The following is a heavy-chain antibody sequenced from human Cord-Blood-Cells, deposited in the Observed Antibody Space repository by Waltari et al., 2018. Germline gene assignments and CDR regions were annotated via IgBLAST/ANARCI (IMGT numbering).Heavy chain of an antibody. Sequence: EVQLLESGGGLVQPGGSLRLSCAASGFTFSSYAMSWVRRALGKGVEWVSAISGSGGRTYYADSGKGRLTISRDNSKNTLYLQMNSLRAEDTAVYYCAKDLAETDYFDYWGQGTLVTVSS. CDR2: ISGSGGRT. D-gene: IGHD2-21*02. V-gene: IGHV3-23*01. CDR3: AKDLAETDYFDY. CDR1: GFTFSSYA. J-gene: IGHJ4*02.